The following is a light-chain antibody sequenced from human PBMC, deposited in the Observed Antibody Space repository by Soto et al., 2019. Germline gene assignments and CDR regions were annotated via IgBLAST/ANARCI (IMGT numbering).Light chain of an antibody. V-gene: IGKV3-11*01. CDR1: LSVSVY. CDR3: QQRGNRPPWT. CDR2: DAS. Sequence: VVLTQSPATLSLSPGERATLSCRTSLSVSVYLDWYQQKPGQAPRLLIYDASNRATGIPARFSGSGSGTDFTLTISSLEPEDFAVYYCQQRGNRPPWTFGQGTKVDIK. J-gene: IGKJ1*01.